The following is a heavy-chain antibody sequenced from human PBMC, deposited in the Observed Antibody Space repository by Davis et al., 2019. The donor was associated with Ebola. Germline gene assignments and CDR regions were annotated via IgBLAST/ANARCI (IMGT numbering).Heavy chain of an antibody. J-gene: IGHJ4*02. D-gene: IGHD3-22*01. Sequence: GESLKISCAVSGFVFSNSAMSWVRQAPGKGLVWVSRINSDGSSTSYADSVKGRFTISRDNAKNTLYLQMSSLRIEDTAVYYCVKGSITMTVVVYFDLWGQGTLVTVSS. CDR1: GFVFSNSA. CDR3: VKGSITMTVVVYFDL. CDR2: INSDGSST. V-gene: IGHV3-74*01.